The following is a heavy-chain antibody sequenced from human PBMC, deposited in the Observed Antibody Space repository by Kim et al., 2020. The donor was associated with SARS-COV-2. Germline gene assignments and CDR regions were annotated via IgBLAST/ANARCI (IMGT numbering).Heavy chain of an antibody. D-gene: IGHD3-9*01. CDR3: ASPRKLRYFDWLSPKLWFDP. CDR2: IYYSGST. V-gene: IGHV4-39*01. CDR1: GGSISSSSYY. Sequence: SETLSLTCTVSGGSISSSSYYWGWIRQPPGKGLEWIGSIYYSGSTYYNPSLKSRVTISVDTSKNQFSLKLSSVTAADTAVYYCASPRKLRYFDWLSPKLWFDPWGQGTLVTVSS. J-gene: IGHJ5*02.